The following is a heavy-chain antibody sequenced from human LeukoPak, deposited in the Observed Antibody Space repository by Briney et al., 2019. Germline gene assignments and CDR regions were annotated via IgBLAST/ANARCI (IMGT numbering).Heavy chain of an antibody. CDR1: GFTFSSYA. Sequence: GGSLRLSCAASGFTFSSYAMHWVRQAPGKGLEWVAVISYDGSNKYYADSVKGRFTISRDNSKNTLYLQMNSLRAEDMAVYYCAREGGLTDSSGLDYWGQGTLVTVSS. V-gene: IGHV3-30-3*01. CDR3: AREGGLTDSSGLDY. CDR2: ISYDGSNK. J-gene: IGHJ4*02. D-gene: IGHD6-19*01.